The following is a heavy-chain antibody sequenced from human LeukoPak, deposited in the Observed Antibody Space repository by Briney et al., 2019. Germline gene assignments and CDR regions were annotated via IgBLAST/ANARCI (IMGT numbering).Heavy chain of an antibody. CDR2: IYSGGST. Sequence: GGSLRLSCAASGFTVSSNYMSWVRQAPGKGLEWVSVIYSGGSTYYADSVKGRFTISRDNSKNTLYLQMNSLRAEDTAVYYCARDIGYSYGIGYYFDYWGQGTLVTVSS. D-gene: IGHD5-18*01. V-gene: IGHV3-66*01. CDR1: GFTVSSNY. J-gene: IGHJ4*02. CDR3: ARDIGYSYGIGYYFDY.